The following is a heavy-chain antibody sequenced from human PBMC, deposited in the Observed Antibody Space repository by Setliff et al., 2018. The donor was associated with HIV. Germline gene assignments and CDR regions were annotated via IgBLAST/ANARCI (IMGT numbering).Heavy chain of an antibody. D-gene: IGHD4-4*01. J-gene: IGHJ6*02. V-gene: IGHV3-43*01. CDR2: ISWDGDMT. CDR1: GFTFDDYT. CDR3: VRDITTCWDV. Sequence: PGGSLRLSCAASGFTFDDYTMHWVRQAPGKGLEWVSLISWDGDMTYYVDSVKGRFTISRDNTKNSLYLQMNSLRAEDTAVYYCVRDITTCWDVWGQGTTVTVSS.